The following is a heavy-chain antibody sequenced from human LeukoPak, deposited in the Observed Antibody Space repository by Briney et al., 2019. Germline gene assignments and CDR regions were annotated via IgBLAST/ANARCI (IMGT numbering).Heavy chain of an antibody. CDR1: VYSFSSYW. D-gene: IGHD6-19*01. CDR3: ARHRPYSSGWRHFDY. V-gene: IGHV5-51*01. CDR2: IYPGDSDT. J-gene: IGHJ4*02. Sequence: PGESLKISCKGSVYSFSSYWIGWVRQMPGKGLEWMGIIYPGDSDTRYSPSFQGQVTISADKSISTAYLQWSSLTASDTAMYYCARHRPYSSGWRHFDYWGQGTLVTVSS.